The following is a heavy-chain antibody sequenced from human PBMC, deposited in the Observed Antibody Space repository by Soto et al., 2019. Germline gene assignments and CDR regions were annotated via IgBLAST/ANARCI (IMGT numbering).Heavy chain of an antibody. CDR3: ARWGIIQLERRGDY. Sequence: EVQLVESGGGLVQPGGSLRLSCAASGFTFSSYEMNWVRQAPGKWLEWVSYISSSGSTIYYADSVKGRFTISRDNAKNALYLQMNSLRAEDTAVYYCARWGIIQLERRGDYWGQGTLVTVSS. CDR1: GFTFSSYE. J-gene: IGHJ4*02. CDR2: ISSSGSTI. V-gene: IGHV3-48*03. D-gene: IGHD1-1*01.